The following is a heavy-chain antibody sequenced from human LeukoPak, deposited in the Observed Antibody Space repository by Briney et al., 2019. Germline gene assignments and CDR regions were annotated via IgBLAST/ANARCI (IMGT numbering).Heavy chain of an antibody. CDR3: ARKGTYYDFWSGYYTSFDY. CDR1: GGSISSYY. Sequence: SETLSLTCTVSGGSISSYYWSWIRQPPGKGLEWIGYIYYSGSTNYNPSLKSRVTISVDTSKNQFSLKLSSVTAADTAVYYCARKGTYYDFWSGYYTSFDYWGQGTLVTVSS. CDR2: IYYSGST. D-gene: IGHD3-3*01. J-gene: IGHJ4*02. V-gene: IGHV4-59*01.